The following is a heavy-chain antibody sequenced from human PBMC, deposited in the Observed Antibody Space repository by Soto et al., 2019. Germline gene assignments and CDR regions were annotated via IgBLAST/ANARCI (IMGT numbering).Heavy chain of an antibody. Sequence: QVQLQESGPGLVKPSETLSLTCTVSGGSISSYYWSWIRQPPGKGLEWIGYIYYSGSTNYNPSLKRRVTISVDKSKNQFSLKLTSVTAADTAVYYCARGGTVGNGFDYWGQGTLVTVSS. D-gene: IGHD4-17*01. CDR2: IYYSGST. CDR1: GGSISSYY. CDR3: ARGGTVGNGFDY. V-gene: IGHV4-59*01. J-gene: IGHJ4*02.